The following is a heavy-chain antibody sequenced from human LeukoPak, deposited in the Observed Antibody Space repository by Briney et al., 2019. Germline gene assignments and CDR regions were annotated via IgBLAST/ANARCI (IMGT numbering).Heavy chain of an antibody. Sequence: ASVKVSCKASGGTFSSYAISWVRQAPGQGLEWMGRIIPILGIANYAQKFQGRDTITADKSTSTADMELSSLRSEDTAVYYCASSTGTTARFDYWGQGTLVTVSS. CDR2: IIPILGIA. V-gene: IGHV1-69*04. CDR3: ASSTGTTARFDY. CDR1: GGTFSSYA. J-gene: IGHJ4*02. D-gene: IGHD1-7*01.